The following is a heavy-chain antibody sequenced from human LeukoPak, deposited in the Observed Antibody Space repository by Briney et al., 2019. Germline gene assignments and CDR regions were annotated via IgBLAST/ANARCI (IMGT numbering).Heavy chain of an antibody. V-gene: IGHV3-21*01. CDR2: ISSSITYT. J-gene: IGHJ3*02. CDR1: GFTFSTYS. CDR3: AREGDYHAFDI. D-gene: IGHD4-17*01. Sequence: GGSLRLSCAASGFTFSTYSMNWVRQAPGRGLEWVSSISSSITYTYYADSVKGRFTISRDNAKNSLYLHMNSLRAENTAVYYCAREGDYHAFDIRGQGTMVTVSS.